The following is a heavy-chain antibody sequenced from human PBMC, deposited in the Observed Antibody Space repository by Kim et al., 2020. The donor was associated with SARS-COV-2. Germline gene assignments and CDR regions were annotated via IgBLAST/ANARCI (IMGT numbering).Heavy chain of an antibody. D-gene: IGHD1-1*01. J-gene: IGHJ4*02. Sequence: SSSSSTIYYADSMKGRFTISRDNAKNSLYLQMNSLRVEDTAVYYCAARLDYWGQGILVTVSS. V-gene: IGHV3-48*01. CDR2: SSSSSTI. CDR3: AARLDY.